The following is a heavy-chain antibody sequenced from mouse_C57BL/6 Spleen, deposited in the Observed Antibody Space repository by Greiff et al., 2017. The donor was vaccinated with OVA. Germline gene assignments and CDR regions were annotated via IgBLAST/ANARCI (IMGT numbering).Heavy chain of an antibody. CDR2: INPSTGGT. Sequence: VQLQQPGPELVKPGASVKISCKASGYSFTGYYMNWVKQSPEKSLEWIGEINPSTGGTTYNQKFKAKATLTVDKSSSTAYMQLKSLTSEDSAVYYCASYYYGKGYFDVWGTGTTVTVSS. CDR3: ASYYYGKGYFDV. D-gene: IGHD1-1*01. V-gene: IGHV1-42*01. J-gene: IGHJ1*03. CDR1: GYSFTGYY.